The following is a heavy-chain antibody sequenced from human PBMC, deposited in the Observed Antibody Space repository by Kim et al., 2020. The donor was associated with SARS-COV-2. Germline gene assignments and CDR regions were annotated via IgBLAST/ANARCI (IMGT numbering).Heavy chain of an antibody. CDR2: INPSGGST. CDR3: AREAFEGPTLEWLLYRYYYYGMDV. J-gene: IGHJ6*02. Sequence: ASVKVSCKASGYTFTSYYMHWVRQAPGQGLEWMGIINPSGGSTSYAQKFQGRVTMTRDTSTSTVYMELSSLRSEDTAVYYCAREAFEGPTLEWLLYRYYYYGMDVWGQGTTVTGSS. CDR1: GYTFTSYY. D-gene: IGHD3-3*01. V-gene: IGHV1-46*01.